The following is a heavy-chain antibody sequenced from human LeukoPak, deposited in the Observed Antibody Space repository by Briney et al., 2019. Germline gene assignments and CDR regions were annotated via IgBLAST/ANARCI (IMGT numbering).Heavy chain of an antibody. CDR3: AKIYDFWSGYEGIDY. CDR2: IYSGGST. D-gene: IGHD3-3*01. J-gene: IGHJ4*02. CDR1: GFTVSSNY. Sequence: PGGSLRLSCAASGFTVSSNYMSWVRQAPGKGLEWVSVIYSGGSTYYADSVKGRFTISRDNSKNTLYLQMNSLRAEDTAVYYCAKIYDFWSGYEGIDYWGQGTLVTVSS. V-gene: IGHV3-53*01.